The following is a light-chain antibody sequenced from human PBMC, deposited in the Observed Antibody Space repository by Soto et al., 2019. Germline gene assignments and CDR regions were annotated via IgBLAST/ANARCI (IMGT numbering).Light chain of an antibody. CDR2: GAS. CDR3: QQYGDSRA. V-gene: IGKV3-20*01. Sequence: EIVLTQSPGTLSLSPGERATLSCRASQSVSSSHLAWYQQKPGQAPRLLIYGASSRATGTPDRFSGSGSGTDFTLTISRLEPEDFAVYYCQQYGDSRAFGQGTRVEIK. CDR1: QSVSSSH. J-gene: IGKJ1*01.